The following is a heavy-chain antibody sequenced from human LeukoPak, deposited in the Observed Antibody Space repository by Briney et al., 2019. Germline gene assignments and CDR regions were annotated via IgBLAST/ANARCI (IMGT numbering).Heavy chain of an antibody. CDR3: AKSGVWYGEYYFDY. CDR2: IYYNGNT. D-gene: IGHD3-10*01. J-gene: IGHJ4*02. CDR1: GGSISSYY. Sequence: KPSENLSLTCTVLGGSISSYYWSWIRQPPGKGLEGIGYIYYNGNTNYNPSLKSRVTISIDTSKNEFSLNLSSVTAADTAVYYCAKSGVWYGEYYFDYWGQGTLVTVSS. V-gene: IGHV4-59*01.